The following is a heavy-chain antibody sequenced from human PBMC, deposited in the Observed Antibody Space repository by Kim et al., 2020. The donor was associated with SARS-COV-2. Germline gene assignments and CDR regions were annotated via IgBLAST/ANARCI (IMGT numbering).Heavy chain of an antibody. Sequence: GGSLRLSCAASGFTFSSYSMNWVRQAPGKGLEWVSSISSSSSYIYYADSVKGRFTISRDNAKNSLYLQMNSLRAEDTAVYYCARDLSGSYPYYYYYGMDVWGQGTTVTVSS. V-gene: IGHV3-21*01. J-gene: IGHJ6*02. D-gene: IGHD1-26*01. CDR3: ARDLSGSYPYYYYYGMDV. CDR1: GFTFSSYS. CDR2: ISSSSSYI.